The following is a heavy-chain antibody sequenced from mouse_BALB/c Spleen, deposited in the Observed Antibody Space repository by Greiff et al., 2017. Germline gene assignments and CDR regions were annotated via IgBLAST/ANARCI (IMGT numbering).Heavy chain of an antibody. CDR1: GFSLTSYG. D-gene: IGHD1-1*01. J-gene: IGHJ1*01. V-gene: IGHV2-9*02. CDR2: IWAGGST. Sequence: QVQLQQSGPGLVAPSQSLSITCTVSGFSLTSYGVHWVRQPPGKGLEWLGVIWAGGSTNYNSALMSRLSISKDNSKSQVFLKMNSLQTDDTAMYYCARGRKDYYGYWYFDVWGAGTTVTVSS. CDR3: ARGRKDYYGYWYFDV.